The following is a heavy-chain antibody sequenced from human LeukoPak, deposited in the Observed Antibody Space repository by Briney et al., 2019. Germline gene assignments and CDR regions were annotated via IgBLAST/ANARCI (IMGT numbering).Heavy chain of an antibody. CDR1: GYTFSDYW. CDR2: VYPGDSDT. V-gene: IGHV5-51*01. D-gene: IGHD2-2*02. Sequence: GESLKIPCQASGYTFSDYWIGGVRPMPGQGLEWMGIVYPGDSDTRYSPSFQGHVTISADKSINTAYLQWSGLQASDNAIYFCARSQGLYGAADYWGQGTLV. J-gene: IGHJ4*02. CDR3: ARSQGLYGAADY.